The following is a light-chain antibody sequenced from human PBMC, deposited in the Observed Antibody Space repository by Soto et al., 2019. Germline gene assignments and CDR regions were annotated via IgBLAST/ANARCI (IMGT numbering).Light chain of an antibody. V-gene: IGKV1-39*01. CDR1: QNIDNY. CDR2: AAS. CDR3: QQSYSAPYT. J-gene: IGKJ2*01. Sequence: DIQMTQSPSSLSASVGDRVTITCRASQNIDNYLHWYQQKPGKAPKRLIYAASSLQTGVPSTFSGSGSGTDFTLTISTLQPEELATYSCQQSYSAPYTFGQGTKLEI.